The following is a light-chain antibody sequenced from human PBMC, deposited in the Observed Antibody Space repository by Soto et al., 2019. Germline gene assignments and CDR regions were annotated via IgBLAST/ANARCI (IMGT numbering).Light chain of an antibody. J-gene: IGLJ2*01. CDR1: LSNIGSNP. V-gene: IGLV1-44*01. CDR3: ATWDGTLDSPV. Sequence: QSVLTQPPSASGTPGQRVTISCSGSLSNIGSNPVHWYRQLPGTAPKLLIYSSDQRPSGVPDRFSGSKSGTSASLAISGLQSDDEADYYCATWDGTLDSPVFGGGTKLTVL. CDR2: SSD.